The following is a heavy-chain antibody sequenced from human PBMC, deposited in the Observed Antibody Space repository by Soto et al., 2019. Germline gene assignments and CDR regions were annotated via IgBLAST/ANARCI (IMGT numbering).Heavy chain of an antibody. D-gene: IGHD1-26*01. J-gene: IGHJ4*02. V-gene: IGHV1-18*01. CDR1: GYTFRSYG. CDR3: ARNTSGSNFDY. CDR2: ISAYSGNT. Sequence: ASVKVSCKASGYTFRSYGISWVRQTPGQGLQWMGWISAYSGNTDYAQRFQGRVTMTTDTSTSTAYMELRSLRYDDTAVYYCARNTSGSNFDYWGQGTLVTVSS.